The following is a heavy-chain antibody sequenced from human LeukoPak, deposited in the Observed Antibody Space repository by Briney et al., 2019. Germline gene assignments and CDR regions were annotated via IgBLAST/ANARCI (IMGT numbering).Heavy chain of an antibody. V-gene: IGHV1-69*13. CDR1: GGTFSKYA. CDR2: IIPMLDKA. CDR3: ARDAA. Sequence: SVKVSCKASGGTFSKYAISWVRQAPGQGLEWMGGIIPMLDKANYAQKFQGRVTITADESTTTVYMEMSSLKYNDTAMYYCARDAAWGQGTQVTVSS. J-gene: IGHJ4*02. D-gene: IGHD6-25*01.